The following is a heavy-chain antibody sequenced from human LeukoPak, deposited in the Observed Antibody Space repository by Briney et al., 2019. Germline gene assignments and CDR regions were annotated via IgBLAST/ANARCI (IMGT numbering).Heavy chain of an antibody. Sequence: GASVKVSCKASGYTFTGYYMHWVRQAPGQGLEWMGRFNPNSGGTNYAQKFQGRVTMTRDTSISTAYMELSRLRSDDTAVYYCARSRTPIAARRPYYFDYWGQGTLVTVSS. J-gene: IGHJ4*02. D-gene: IGHD6-6*01. CDR1: GYTFTGYY. CDR2: FNPNSGGT. CDR3: ARSRTPIAARRPYYFDY. V-gene: IGHV1-2*06.